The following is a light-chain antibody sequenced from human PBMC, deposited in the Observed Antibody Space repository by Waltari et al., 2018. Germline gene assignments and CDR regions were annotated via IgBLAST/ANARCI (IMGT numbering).Light chain of an antibody. Sequence: DIQMTQSPSSLSASVGDRVTITCRASQDINTHLAWYQRKPGKLPQLLIYAASTLHSGVPPRFSGSRSGTEFTLTISSLQREDFATYYCQKYNDVPQPFGGGTKVEIK. CDR1: QDINTH. CDR2: AAS. CDR3: QKYNDVPQP. J-gene: IGKJ4*01. V-gene: IGKV1-27*01.